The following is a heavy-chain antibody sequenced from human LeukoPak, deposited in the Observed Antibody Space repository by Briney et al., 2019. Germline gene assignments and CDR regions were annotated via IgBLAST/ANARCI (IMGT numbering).Heavy chain of an antibody. Sequence: PRGSLRLSCAASGFTFSDYYMSWIRQAPGKGLEWVSHISSSGSTIYYADSVKGRFTISRDNAKNSLYLQMNSLRAEDTAVYYCARSLIDENAFDIWGQGTMVTVSS. J-gene: IGHJ3*02. V-gene: IGHV3-11*01. CDR2: ISSSGSTI. CDR1: GFTFSDYY. CDR3: ARSLIDENAFDI. D-gene: IGHD3-22*01.